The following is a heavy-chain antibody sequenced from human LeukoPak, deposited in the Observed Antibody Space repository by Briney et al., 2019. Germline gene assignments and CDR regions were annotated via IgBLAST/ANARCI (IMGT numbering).Heavy chain of an antibody. CDR1: GFSFTDYP. D-gene: IGHD3-9*01. CDR3: ASDQRYAFDY. J-gene: IGHJ4*02. Sequence: QPGESLRLSCATSGFSFTDYPMNWVRQAPGKGLEWVSNIRTSAEGANYAYYADSVKGRVTISRDDAKNTLYLNMNSLRDDDTAVYYCASDQRYAFDYWGQGILVTVSS. CDR2: IRTSAEGANYA. V-gene: IGHV3-48*02.